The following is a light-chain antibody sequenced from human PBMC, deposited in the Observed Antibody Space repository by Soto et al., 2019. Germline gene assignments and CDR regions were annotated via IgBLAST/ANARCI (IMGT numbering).Light chain of an antibody. CDR2: EVS. CDR3: SSYTSSSTRV. V-gene: IGLV2-14*03. J-gene: IGLJ1*01. CDR1: SSDVGAYDY. Sequence: QSALTQPASVSGSPGQSITISFTGNSSDVGAYDYVSWYQQHPDKAPKLMIYEVSNRPSGVSNRFSGSKSVNTATLTISGLQTEDEADYYCSSYTSSSTRVFGTGTKVTVL.